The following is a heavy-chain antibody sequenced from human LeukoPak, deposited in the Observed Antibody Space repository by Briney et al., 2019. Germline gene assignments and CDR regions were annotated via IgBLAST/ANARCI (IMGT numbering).Heavy chain of an antibody. V-gene: IGHV1-18*01. CDR2: ISAYNGNT. CDR3: AREEIVGATIGAFDI. CDR1: GYTFTIYG. J-gene: IGHJ3*02. D-gene: IGHD1-26*01. Sequence: ASVTVSSKASGYTFTIYGISWVRQAPGQGVEWMGWISAYNGNTNYAQKLQGRVTMTTDTSTSTAYMELRSLRSDDTAVYYCAREEIVGATIGAFDIWGQGTMVTVSS.